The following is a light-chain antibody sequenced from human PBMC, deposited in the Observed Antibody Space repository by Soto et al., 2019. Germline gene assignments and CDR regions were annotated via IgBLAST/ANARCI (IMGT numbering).Light chain of an antibody. J-gene: IGLJ1*01. CDR3: CSYAGSYTEV. V-gene: IGLV2-11*01. CDR2: DVT. CDR1: SSDVGGYNY. Sequence: QSALTQPRSVSGSPGQSVTISCTGTSSDVGGYNYVSWYQQHSGTAPKLMIYDVTKRPSGVPDRFSGSKSGNTASLTISGLQADDEADYYCCSYAGSYTEVFGTGTQLTVL.